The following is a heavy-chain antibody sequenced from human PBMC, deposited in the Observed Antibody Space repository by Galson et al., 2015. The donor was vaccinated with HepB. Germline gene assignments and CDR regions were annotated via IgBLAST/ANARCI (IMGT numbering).Heavy chain of an antibody. D-gene: IGHD2-2*01. CDR1: GYSFTSYW. V-gene: IGHV5-51*01. CDR2: IYPGDSDT. CDR3: ARFRALEYQLPQYYYYGMDV. J-gene: IGHJ6*02. Sequence: QSGAEVKKPGESLKISCKGSGYSFTSYWIGWVRQMPGKGLEWMGIIYPGDSDTRYSPSFQGQVTISADKSISTAYLQWSSLKASDTAMYYCARFRALEYQLPQYYYYGMDVWGQGTTVTVS.